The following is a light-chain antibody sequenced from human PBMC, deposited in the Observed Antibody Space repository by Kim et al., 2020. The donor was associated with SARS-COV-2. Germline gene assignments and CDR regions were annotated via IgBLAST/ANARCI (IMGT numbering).Light chain of an antibody. CDR2: GAS. CDR1: QRVNSD. J-gene: IGKJ2*01. CDR3: QQYNKWPPRFT. V-gene: IGKV3-15*01. Sequence: EIVMTQSPATLSVSPGERATLSCRASQRVNSDLAWYQQKPGQAPRLLIHGASTRATGIPARFSGSGSGTEFTLTISSLQSEDCAIYYCQQYNKWPPRFTFGQGTKLEI.